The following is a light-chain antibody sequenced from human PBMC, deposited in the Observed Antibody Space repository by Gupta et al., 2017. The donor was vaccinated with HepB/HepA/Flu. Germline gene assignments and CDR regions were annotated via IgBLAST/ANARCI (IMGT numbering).Light chain of an antibody. Sequence: SYVLTQAPSVSVAPGQTARITCGGTNTGRKGVHWYQQRPGQAPVLVFSDDSDRPAGIPERFSGSNSGNTATLTISRVEVGDEADYYCQVLDTTSEHMVFGGGTKLTVL. V-gene: IGLV3-21*02. CDR1: NTGRKG. J-gene: IGLJ2*01. CDR2: DDS. CDR3: QVLDTTSEHMV.